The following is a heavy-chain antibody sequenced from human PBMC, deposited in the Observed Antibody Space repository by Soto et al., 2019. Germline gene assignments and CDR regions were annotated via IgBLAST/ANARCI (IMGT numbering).Heavy chain of an antibody. Sequence: QVQLVQSGAEVKKPGASVKVSCKASGYTFTSYAMHWVRQAPGQRLEWMGWINAGNGNTKYSQKFQGRVTVTRDTSASTAYMELSSLRSEDTAVYYCARVPGYSIGDLWGRGTLVTVSS. CDR1: GYTFTSYA. D-gene: IGHD2-21*01. J-gene: IGHJ2*01. V-gene: IGHV1-3*01. CDR3: ARVPGYSIGDL. CDR2: INAGNGNT.